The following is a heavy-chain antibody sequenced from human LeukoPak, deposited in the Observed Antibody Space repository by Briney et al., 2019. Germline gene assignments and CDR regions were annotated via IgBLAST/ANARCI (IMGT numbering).Heavy chain of an antibody. J-gene: IGHJ4*02. V-gene: IGHV3-15*01. Sequence: GGSLRLSCAGSGFSFSYAWMTWVRQAPGKGLEWVGRIKSKTDGGTTDYAASVKGRLTISRDDSKNTVFLQMNSLKTEDTAVYYCAKDRPNYHESTGHYYRPNGDYWGQGTLVTVSS. D-gene: IGHD3-22*01. CDR2: IKSKTDGGTT. CDR1: GFSFSYAW. CDR3: AKDRPNYHESTGHYYRPNGDY.